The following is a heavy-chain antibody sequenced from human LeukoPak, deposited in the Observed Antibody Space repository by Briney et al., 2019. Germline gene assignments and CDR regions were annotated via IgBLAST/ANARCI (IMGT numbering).Heavy chain of an antibody. Sequence: KPSETLSLTCTVSGGSISSYYWSWIRQPAGKGLEWIGRIYTSGSTNYNPSLKSRVTMSVDTSKNQFSLKLSSVTAADTAVYYCARDQADSSGYYLDAFDIWGQGTMVTVSS. CDR1: GGSISSYY. V-gene: IGHV4-4*07. D-gene: IGHD3-22*01. J-gene: IGHJ3*02. CDR2: IYTSGST. CDR3: ARDQADSSGYYLDAFDI.